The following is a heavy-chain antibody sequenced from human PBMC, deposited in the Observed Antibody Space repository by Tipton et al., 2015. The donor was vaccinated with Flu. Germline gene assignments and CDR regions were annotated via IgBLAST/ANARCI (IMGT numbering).Heavy chain of an antibody. CDR2: IYYSGST. J-gene: IGHJ5*02. D-gene: IGHD3-22*01. Sequence: TLSLTCTVSGGSISSGGYYRSWIRQHPGKGLEWIGYIYYSGSTYYNPSLKSRVTISVDTSKNQFSLKLSSVTAADTAVYYCAREYYDSSGYNRGFDPWGQGTLVPVSS. CDR1: GGSISSGGYY. V-gene: IGHV4-31*03. CDR3: AREYYDSSGYNRGFDP.